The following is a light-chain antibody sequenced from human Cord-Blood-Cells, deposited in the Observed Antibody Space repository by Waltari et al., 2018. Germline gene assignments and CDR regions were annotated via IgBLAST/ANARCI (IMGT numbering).Light chain of an antibody. J-gene: IGKJ3*01. CDR3: MQALQTPFT. Sequence: DIVMTQSPLSLPVTPGKPASISCRSSQSLLHSNGYNYLDWYLQKPRQSPQLLIYLGSNRASGVPDRFSGSGSGTDFTLKISRVEAEDVGVYYCMQALQTPFTFGPGTKVDIK. V-gene: IGKV2-28*01. CDR2: LGS. CDR1: QSLLHSNGYNY.